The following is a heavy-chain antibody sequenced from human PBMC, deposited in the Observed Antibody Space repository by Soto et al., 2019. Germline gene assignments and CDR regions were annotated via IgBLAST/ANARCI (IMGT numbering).Heavy chain of an antibody. Sequence: GGSLRLSYAASGFTFSSYAMSWVRQAPGKGLEWVSAISGSGGTTYYADSVKGRFTISRDNSKNTLYLEMNSLRAEDTAVYYCAKGEGGYYYYYYYMDVWGKGTTVTVSS. CDR1: GFTFSSYA. V-gene: IGHV3-23*01. D-gene: IGHD1-26*01. CDR3: AKGEGGYYYYYYYMDV. J-gene: IGHJ6*03. CDR2: ISGSGGTT.